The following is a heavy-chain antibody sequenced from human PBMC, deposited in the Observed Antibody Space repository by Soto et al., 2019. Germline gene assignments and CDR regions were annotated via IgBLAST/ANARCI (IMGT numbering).Heavy chain of an antibody. V-gene: IGHV3-30-3*01. J-gene: IGHJ4*02. CDR3: ARRMRDYGGSDY. CDR1: GFNFTDYA. CDR2: ISYDGSNK. D-gene: IGHD4-17*01. Sequence: QVQLVESGGGVVQPGRSLTLSCAASGFNFTDYAVHWVRQAPGKGLEWVAIISYDGSNKYYADSVKGRFTISRDNSKNMLFLQINSLRPEDTAVYYCARRMRDYGGSDYWGQGTLVTVSS.